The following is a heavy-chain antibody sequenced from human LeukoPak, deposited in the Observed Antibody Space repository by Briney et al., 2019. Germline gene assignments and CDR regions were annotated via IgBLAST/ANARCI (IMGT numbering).Heavy chain of an antibody. V-gene: IGHV3-33*01. CDR1: GVGFINHG. D-gene: IGHD5-12*01. CDR2: IWHDGSNE. CDR3: ASGRYSGYDYVLDS. J-gene: IGHJ5*01. Sequence: GGSLRLSCKGSGVGFINHGIHWVRQAPGKGPEWLATIWHDGSNEEYGDSVKGRVTISRDNSKSTLYLRITSLRDEDTAVYFCASGRYSGYDYVLDSWGQGTLVTVSS.